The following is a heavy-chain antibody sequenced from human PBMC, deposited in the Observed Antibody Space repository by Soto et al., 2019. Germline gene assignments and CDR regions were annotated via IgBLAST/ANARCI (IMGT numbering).Heavy chain of an antibody. CDR3: ARIRGSSSSNWTRNKTDLSYDGMDV. CDR2: INPSSGGT. J-gene: IGHJ6*02. CDR1: GYPFIGYY. V-gene: IGHV1-2*02. D-gene: IGHD6-13*01. Sequence: ASVKVSCKASGYPFIGYYIYWVRQAPGQGLEWLGWINPSSGGTTYALEFQGRVTLTRDTSISTAYMEVRRLRSDDTAVYYCARIRGSSSSNWTRNKTDLSYDGMDVWGQGTTVTVSS.